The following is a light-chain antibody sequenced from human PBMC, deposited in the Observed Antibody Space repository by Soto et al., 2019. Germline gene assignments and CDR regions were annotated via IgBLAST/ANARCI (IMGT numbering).Light chain of an antibody. CDR2: GAS. V-gene: IGKV3-15*01. CDR3: QQYSNCPSWT. CDR1: QSVSNF. Sequence: EKVMTQSPATLSMSPGERATLSCRASQSVSNFLAWYQQKPGQTPRLLIYGASTRATGIPARFSGSGSGTELTLPTTSLRSEDFSVYYCQQYSNCPSWTLAQGTRGEVK. J-gene: IGKJ1*01.